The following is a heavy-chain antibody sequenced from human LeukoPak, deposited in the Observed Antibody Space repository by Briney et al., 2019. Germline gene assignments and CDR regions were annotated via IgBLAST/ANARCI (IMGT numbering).Heavy chain of an antibody. CDR1: GYTFTIYG. Sequence: GASVKVCCKSSGYTFTIYGIRRVLQAPGQGIEWMGWISAYNGNTNYAQKLQGRVTMTTDTSTSTAYMELRSLRSDDTAVYYCARSMADDYWGQGTLVTVSS. D-gene: IGHD5-24*01. J-gene: IGHJ4*02. V-gene: IGHV1-18*01. CDR3: ARSMADDY. CDR2: ISAYNGNT.